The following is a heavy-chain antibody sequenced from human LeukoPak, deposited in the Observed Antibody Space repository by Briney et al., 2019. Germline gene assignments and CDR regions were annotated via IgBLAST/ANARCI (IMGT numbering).Heavy chain of an antibody. Sequence: SETLSLTCAVYGGSFSGYYWSWIRQPPGKGLEWIGEINHSGSTNYNPSLRSRVTISVDTSKNQFSLRMTSVTAADTAVYYCATPNDAFNIWGQGTMVTVSS. CDR1: GGSFSGYY. CDR2: INHSGST. J-gene: IGHJ3*02. CDR3: ATPNDAFNI. V-gene: IGHV4-34*01.